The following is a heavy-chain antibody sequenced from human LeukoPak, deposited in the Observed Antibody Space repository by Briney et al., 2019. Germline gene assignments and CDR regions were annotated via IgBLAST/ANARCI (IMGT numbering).Heavy chain of an antibody. CDR2: IIPIFGTT. CDR1: GGTFSNYA. CDR3: ARGTSGYSYGYFYYYAMDV. D-gene: IGHD5-18*01. V-gene: IGHV1-69*13. Sequence: SVKVSCKASGGTFSNYAISWVRQAPGQGLERMGGIIPIFGTTNYAQKFQGRVTITADASTNTAYMELSILRSEDTAVYYCARGTSGYSYGYFYYYAMDVWGQGTTVTASS. J-gene: IGHJ6*02.